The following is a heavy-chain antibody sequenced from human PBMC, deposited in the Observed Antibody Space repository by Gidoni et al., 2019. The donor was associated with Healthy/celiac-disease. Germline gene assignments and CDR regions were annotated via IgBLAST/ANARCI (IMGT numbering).Heavy chain of an antibody. J-gene: IGHJ4*02. Sequence: QLQLQESGPGLVKPSETLSLTCTVSGGAISSSSYYWGWIRQPPGKGLEWIGSIYYSGSTYYNPSLKSRVTISVDTSKNQFSLKLSSVTAADTAVYYCARRPHTYYDFWSGYYGTYFDYWGQGTLVTVSS. CDR1: GGAISSSSYY. D-gene: IGHD3-3*01. CDR3: ARRPHTYYDFWSGYYGTYFDY. V-gene: IGHV4-39*01. CDR2: IYYSGST.